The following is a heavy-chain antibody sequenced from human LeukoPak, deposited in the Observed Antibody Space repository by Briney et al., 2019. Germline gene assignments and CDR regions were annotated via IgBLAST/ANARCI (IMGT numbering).Heavy chain of an antibody. J-gene: IGHJ4*02. V-gene: IGHV3-23*01. D-gene: IGHD3-22*01. Sequence: GSLRLSCAASGFTFSSYAMSWVRQAPGKGLEWVSAISGSGGSTYYADSVKGRFTISRDNSKNTLYLQMNSLRAEDTAVYYCAKSDDSSGYSPEYYWGQGTLVTVSS. CDR3: AKSDDSSGYSPEYY. CDR1: GFTFSSYA. CDR2: ISGSGGST.